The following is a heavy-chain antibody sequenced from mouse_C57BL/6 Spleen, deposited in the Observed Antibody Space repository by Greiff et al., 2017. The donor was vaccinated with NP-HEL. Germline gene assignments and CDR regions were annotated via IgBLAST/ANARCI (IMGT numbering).Heavy chain of an antibody. Sequence: VMLVESEGGLVQPGSSMKLSCTASGFTFSDYYMAWVRQVPEKGLEWVANINYDGSSTYYLDSLKSRFIISRDNAKNILYLQMSSLKSEDTATYYCARDGGYYYAMDYWGQGTSVTVSS. CDR3: ARDGGYYYAMDY. CDR2: INYDGSST. CDR1: GFTFSDYY. V-gene: IGHV5-16*01. J-gene: IGHJ4*01.